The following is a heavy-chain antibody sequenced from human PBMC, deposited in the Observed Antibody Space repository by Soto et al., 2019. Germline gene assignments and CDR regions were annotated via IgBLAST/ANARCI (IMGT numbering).Heavy chain of an antibody. CDR2: IYSSGNT. J-gene: IGHJ4*02. CDR3: ARVSSPFGY. Sequence: EVQLVETGGSLIQPGGSLRLSCAVSGFTVRNNYMSWVRQAPGKGLEWVSIIYSSGNTYYADSVKGRFTMSRDNSNNTVFLPMSSLRAEDTAVYDCARVSSPFGYWGQGTLVTVSS. CDR1: GFTVRNNY. D-gene: IGHD3-16*01. V-gene: IGHV3-53*02.